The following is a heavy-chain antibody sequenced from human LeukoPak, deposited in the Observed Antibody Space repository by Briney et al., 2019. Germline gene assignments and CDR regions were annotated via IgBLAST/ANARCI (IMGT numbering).Heavy chain of an antibody. CDR2: IYTSGST. CDR1: GGSISSYY. J-gene: IGHJ5*02. Sequence: SSETLSLTCTVSGGSISSYYWSWIRQPPGKGLEWIGYIYTSGSTNYNPSLKSRVTMSVDTSKNQFSLKLSSVTAADTAVYYCASSPTTYYDFWSGYSGENWFDPWGQGTLVTVSS. V-gene: IGHV4-4*09. D-gene: IGHD3-3*01. CDR3: ASSPTTYYDFWSGYSGENWFDP.